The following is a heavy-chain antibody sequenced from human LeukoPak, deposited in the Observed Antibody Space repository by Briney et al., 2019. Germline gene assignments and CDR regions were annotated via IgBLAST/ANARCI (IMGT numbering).Heavy chain of an antibody. CDR1: GFTFSSYG. CDR2: ISYDGSNK. Sequence: GGSLRLSCAASGFTFSSYGMHWVRQAPGKGLEWVAVISYDGSNKYYADSVKGRFTISRDNSKNTLYLQMNSLRAEDTAVYYCAKSGPDSGSYYNGDAFDIWGQGTMVTVSS. D-gene: IGHD3-10*01. CDR3: AKSGPDSGSYYNGDAFDI. J-gene: IGHJ3*02. V-gene: IGHV3-30*18.